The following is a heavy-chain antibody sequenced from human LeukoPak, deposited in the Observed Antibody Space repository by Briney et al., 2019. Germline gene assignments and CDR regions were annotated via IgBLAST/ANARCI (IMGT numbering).Heavy chain of an antibody. CDR1: GGSISSSSYY. V-gene: IGHV4-39*01. CDR3: ARTHEGY. J-gene: IGHJ4*02. Sequence: PSETLSLTCTVSGGSISSSSYYWGWIRQPPGKGLEWIGSIYYSGSTYYNPSLKSRVTISVDTSKNQFSLKLSSVTAADTAVYYCARTHEGYRGQGTLVTVSS. CDR2: IYYSGST.